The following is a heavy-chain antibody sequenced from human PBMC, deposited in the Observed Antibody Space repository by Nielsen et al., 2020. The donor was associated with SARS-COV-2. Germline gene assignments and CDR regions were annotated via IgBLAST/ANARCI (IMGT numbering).Heavy chain of an antibody. CDR2: TNHRGST. CDR3: ARERVGGITIFGVVTRYGMDV. J-gene: IGHJ6*02. D-gene: IGHD3-3*01. Sequence: SETLSLTCAVHGGSLSDYYWSWIRQPPGKGLEWIGETNHRGSTTYNPSLKSRVTISVDTSKKQFSLNLSSVTAADTAVYYCARERVGGITIFGVVTRYGMDVWGQGTTVTVSS. V-gene: IGHV4-34*01. CDR1: GGSLSDYY.